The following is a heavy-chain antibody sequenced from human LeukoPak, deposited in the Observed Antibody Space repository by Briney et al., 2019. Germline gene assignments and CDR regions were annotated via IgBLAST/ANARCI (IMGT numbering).Heavy chain of an antibody. CDR2: INSDGSST. D-gene: IGHD2-2*01. Sequence: PGGSLRLSCAASGFTFSSYWMHWVRQAPGKGLAWVSRINSDGSSTTYADSVKGRFTISREKANHTLYLQTNSLRAEETAVYFCARGHYAGCSDYRGQGTLVTVSS. J-gene: IGHJ4*02. CDR1: GFTFSSYW. CDR3: ARGHYAGCSDY. V-gene: IGHV3-74*01.